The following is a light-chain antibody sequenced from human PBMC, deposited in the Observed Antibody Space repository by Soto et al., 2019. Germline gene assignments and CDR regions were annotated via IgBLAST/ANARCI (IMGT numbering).Light chain of an antibody. Sequence: QSVLTQPASVSGSPGQSITISCTGSSGDIGDYKYVSWYKQHPGKAPKLMIYDVSNRPSGVFNRFSGFKSGNTASLTISGLQAEDEADYYSSSYTSTNFVIFGGGTKLTVL. CDR2: DVS. CDR3: SSYTSTNFVI. V-gene: IGLV2-14*03. CDR1: SGDIGDYKY. J-gene: IGLJ2*01.